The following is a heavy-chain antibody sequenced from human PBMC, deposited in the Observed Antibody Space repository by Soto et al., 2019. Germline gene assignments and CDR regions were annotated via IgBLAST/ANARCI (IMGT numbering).Heavy chain of an antibody. J-gene: IGHJ5*02. D-gene: IGHD3-22*01. V-gene: IGHV5-10-1*01. Sequence: PGESLKISCKGSGYSFTSYYISWVRQMPGKGLEWMGRIDPSDSYTNYNPSFQGHVTISVDKSISTAYLQWSSLKASDTAMYYCARHAYHDSSAYSSTWGQGTPVTVSS. CDR3: ARHAYHDSSAYSST. CDR2: IDPSDSYT. CDR1: GYSFTSYY.